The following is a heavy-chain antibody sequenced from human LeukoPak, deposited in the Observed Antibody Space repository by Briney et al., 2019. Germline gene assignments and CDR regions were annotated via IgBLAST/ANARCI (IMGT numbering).Heavy chain of an antibody. CDR1: GFTFSSYA. V-gene: IGHV3-23*01. J-gene: IGHJ6*03. Sequence: PEGSLRLSCAASGFTFSSYAMSWVRQAPGKGLEWVSAISGSGGSTYYADSVKGRFTISRDNSKNTLYLQMNGLRAEDTAVYYCAKAAHGLEWLDYYYYMDVWGKGTTVTVSS. CDR3: AKAAHGLEWLDYYYYMDV. D-gene: IGHD3-3*01. CDR2: ISGSGGST.